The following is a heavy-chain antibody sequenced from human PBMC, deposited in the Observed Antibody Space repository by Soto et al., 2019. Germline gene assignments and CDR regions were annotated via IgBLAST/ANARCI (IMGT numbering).Heavy chain of an antibody. V-gene: IGHV5-51*01. CDR1: GYSFTSYW. CDR3: ARQRKLWLVRGSDAFDI. Sequence: GESLKISCKGSGYSFTSYWIGWVRQMPGKGLEWMGIIYPGDSDTRYSPSFQGQVTISADKSISTAYLQWSSLKASDTAMYYCARQRKLWLVRGSDAFDIWGQGTMVTVSS. D-gene: IGHD6-19*01. J-gene: IGHJ3*02. CDR2: IYPGDSDT.